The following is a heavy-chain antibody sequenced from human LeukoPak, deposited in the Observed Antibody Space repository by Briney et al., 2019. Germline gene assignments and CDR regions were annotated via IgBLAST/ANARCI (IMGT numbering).Heavy chain of an antibody. V-gene: IGHV1-2*02. CDR3: ARDGIHCSSTSCYPFLIGWFDP. J-gene: IGHJ5*02. Sequence: GASVKVSCKASGYTFTGYYMHWVRQAPGQGLEWMGWINPNSGGTNYAQKFQGRVTMTRDTSISTAYMELSRLRSDDTAVYYCARDGIHCSSTSCYPFLIGWFDPWGQGTLVTVSS. CDR2: INPNSGGT. CDR1: GYTFTGYY. D-gene: IGHD2-2*01.